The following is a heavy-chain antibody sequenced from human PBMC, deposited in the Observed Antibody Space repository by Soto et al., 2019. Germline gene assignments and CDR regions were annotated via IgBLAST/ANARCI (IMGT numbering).Heavy chain of an antibody. V-gene: IGHV1-2*02. D-gene: IGHD6-13*01. Sequence: ASVKVSCKASGYTFTGYYMHWVRQAPGQGLEWMGWINPNSGGTNYAQKFQGRVTMTRDTSISTAYMELSRLRSDDTAVYYCARPRSSWYYYYGMDVCGQGTTVTVSS. CDR3: ARPRSSWYYYYGMDV. CDR2: INPNSGGT. CDR1: GYTFTGYY. J-gene: IGHJ6*02.